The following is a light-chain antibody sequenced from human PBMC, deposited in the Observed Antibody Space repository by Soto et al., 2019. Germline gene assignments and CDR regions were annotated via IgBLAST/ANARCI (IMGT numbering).Light chain of an antibody. CDR1: QTVLYSSNNKNH. CDR2: WAS. J-gene: IGKJ1*01. CDR3: QQYYSTPRT. V-gene: IGKV4-1*01. Sequence: DIVMTQSPDSLSVSLGERATINCKSSQTVLYSSNNKNHLAWYQQRPGQPPKLLFSWASTRESAVPDRFSASGSGTDFTLSIGSLQAEDVAVYYCQQYYSTPRTFGQGTKVETK.